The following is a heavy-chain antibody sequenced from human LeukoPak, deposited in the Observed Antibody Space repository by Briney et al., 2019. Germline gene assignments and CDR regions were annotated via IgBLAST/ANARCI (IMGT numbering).Heavy chain of an antibody. D-gene: IGHD5-12*01. V-gene: IGHV3-23*01. Sequence: GGSLRLSCAASGFTFISYTMSWVRQAPGKGLEWVSTISGSGGSSDYAESEKGRFTISRDNSKNTVYVQMNSLRAEDTAVYYCAKGSGYSGPPDWGQGTLVTVSA. CDR3: AKGSGYSGPPD. CDR2: ISGSGGSS. CDR1: GFTFISYT. J-gene: IGHJ4*02.